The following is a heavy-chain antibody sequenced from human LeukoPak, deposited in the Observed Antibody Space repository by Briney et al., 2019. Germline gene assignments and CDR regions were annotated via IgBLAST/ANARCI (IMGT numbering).Heavy chain of an antibody. CDR2: ISGSGGST. CDR1: GFTFSSYA. J-gene: IGHJ4*02. CDR3: AKDLTTVVTPMPDDY. D-gene: IGHD4-23*01. Sequence: PGESLRLSCAASGFTFSSYAMSWVRQAPGKGLEWVSAISGSGGSTYYADSVKGRFTISRDNSKNTLYLQMNSLRAEDTAVYYCAKDLTTVVTPMPDDYWGQGTLVTVSS. V-gene: IGHV3-23*01.